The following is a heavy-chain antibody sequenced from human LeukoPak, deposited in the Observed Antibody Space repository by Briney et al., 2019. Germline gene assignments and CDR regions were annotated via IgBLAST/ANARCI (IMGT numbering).Heavy chain of an antibody. Sequence: SVKLSCKASGGTFRSYAISGVRQAPGQGLGWMGGIIPIFGTPTYAQTFKGRVTITTNESTSTAYMELRSLRSADTAVYYCARGPNYYGSGSYRNYYYYMDVWGKGTTVTVSS. CDR1: GGTFRSYA. CDR3: ARGPNYYGSGSYRNYYYYMDV. J-gene: IGHJ6*03. D-gene: IGHD3-10*01. V-gene: IGHV1-69*05. CDR2: IIPIFGTP.